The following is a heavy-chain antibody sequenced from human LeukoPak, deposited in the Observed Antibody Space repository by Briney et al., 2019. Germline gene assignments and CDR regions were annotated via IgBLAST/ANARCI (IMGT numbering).Heavy chain of an antibody. J-gene: IGHJ4*02. CDR3: VDSREWDQGPLDY. Sequence: ASVKVSCKVSGYILSELSMHWVRQAPGQGLEWMGRIIPILGIANYAQKFQGRVTITADKSTSTAYMELSSLRSEDTAVYYCVDSREWDQGPLDYWGQGTLVTVSS. CDR1: GYILSELS. D-gene: IGHD1-26*01. CDR2: IIPILGIA. V-gene: IGHV1-69*02.